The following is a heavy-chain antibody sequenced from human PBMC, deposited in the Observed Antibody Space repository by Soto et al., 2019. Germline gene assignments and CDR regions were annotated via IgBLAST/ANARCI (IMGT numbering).Heavy chain of an antibody. J-gene: IGHJ4*02. V-gene: IGHV4-59*01. D-gene: IGHD3-9*01. CDR1: GGSISSNY. CDR3: VREYYDVLPGYSTFDY. Sequence: SETLSLTCTVSGGSISSNYWTWIRQPPGKGLEWIGYIYHSGSTNYNPSLLSRVTISIDTSKNQFSLKLTPVTAADTAIYYCVREYYDVLPGYSTFDYWGQGTLVTVSS. CDR2: IYHSGST.